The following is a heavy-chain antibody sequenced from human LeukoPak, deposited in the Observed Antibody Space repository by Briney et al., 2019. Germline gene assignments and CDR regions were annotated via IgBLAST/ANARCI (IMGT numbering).Heavy chain of an antibody. V-gene: IGHV3-21*01. Sequence: GGSLRLSCAASGFSFSGYSMNWVRQAPGKGLEWVSSISSSSAYIHYADSVEGRFTISRDNGKNSLYLQMGSLRAEDTAVYYCARDFYCSRTSCYAPSFDYWGQGTLVTVSS. J-gene: IGHJ4*02. CDR3: ARDFYCSRTSCYAPSFDY. CDR2: ISSSSAYI. CDR1: GFSFSGYS. D-gene: IGHD2-2*01.